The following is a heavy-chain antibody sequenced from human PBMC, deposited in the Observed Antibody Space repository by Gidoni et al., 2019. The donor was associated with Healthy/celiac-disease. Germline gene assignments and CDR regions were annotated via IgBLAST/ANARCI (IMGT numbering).Heavy chain of an antibody. J-gene: IGHJ4*02. V-gene: IGHV3-11*01. D-gene: IGHD3-22*01. CDR3: ARVPYYYDSSGYYQYYFDY. CDR2: ISSSGSTI. Sequence: QVQLVESGGGWVKPGGSVRLYCAASGFTFRDYYTIWIRQAPGKGLEWVSYISSSGSTIYYADSVKGRFTISRDNAKNSLYLQMNSLRAEDTAVYYCARVPYYYDSSGYYQYYFDYWGQGTLVTVSS. CDR1: GFTFRDYY.